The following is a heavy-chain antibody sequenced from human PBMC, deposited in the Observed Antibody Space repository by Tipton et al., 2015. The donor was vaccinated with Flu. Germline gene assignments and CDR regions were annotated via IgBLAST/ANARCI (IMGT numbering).Heavy chain of an antibody. Sequence: QSGPEVKKPGASVKVSCKASGYTFTGYYMHWVRQAPGQGLEWMGWINPNSGGTNYAQKFQGRVTMTRDTSISTAYMELSRLRSDDTAVYYCASDIVVVVAATHSAFDIWGQGTMVTVSS. CDR2: INPNSGGT. J-gene: IGHJ3*02. V-gene: IGHV1-2*02. CDR1: GYTFTGYY. CDR3: ASDIVVVVAATHSAFDI. D-gene: IGHD2-15*01.